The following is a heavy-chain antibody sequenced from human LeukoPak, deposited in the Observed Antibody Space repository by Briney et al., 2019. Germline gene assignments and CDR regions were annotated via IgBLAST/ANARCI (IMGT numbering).Heavy chain of an antibody. Sequence: SETLSLTCAVYGGSFSGYYWSWIRQPPGKGLEWIGEINHSGSTNYNPSLKSRVTISVDTSKNQFSLKLSSVTAADTAVYYCARGPPGYYGSGSYRRSYYYYMDVWGEGTTVTISS. D-gene: IGHD3-10*01. CDR2: INHSGST. V-gene: IGHV4-34*01. J-gene: IGHJ6*03. CDR1: GGSFSGYY. CDR3: ARGPPGYYGSGSYRRSYYYYMDV.